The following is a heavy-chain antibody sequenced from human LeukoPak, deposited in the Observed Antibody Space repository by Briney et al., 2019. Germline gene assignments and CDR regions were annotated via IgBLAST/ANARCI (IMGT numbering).Heavy chain of an antibody. J-gene: IGHJ5*02. V-gene: IGHV3-30-3*01. Sequence: GGSLRLSCAASGFTFSSYAMHWVRQAPGKGLEWVAVISYDGSNKYYADSVKGRFTISRDNSKNTLYLQMNSLRAEDTAVYYCAGALKGMFGTGWFDPWGQGTLVTVSS. CDR1: GFTFSSYA. D-gene: IGHD3-10*02. CDR3: AGALKGMFGTGWFDP. CDR2: ISYDGSNK.